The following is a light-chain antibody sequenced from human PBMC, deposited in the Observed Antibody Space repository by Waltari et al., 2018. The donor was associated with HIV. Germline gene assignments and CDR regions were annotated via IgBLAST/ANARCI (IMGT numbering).Light chain of an antibody. CDR1: RSDVGNSDS. CDR3: SAYTTDNTLV. CDR2: DVT. J-gene: IGLJ1*01. V-gene: IGLV2-14*03. Sequence: QSALTQPASVSGSPGQSITISCSGTRSDVGNSDSVSWYQQHPGKAPRLMIYDVTNRPSGVSFRVSGSKSDNTASLIISGLQAEDEADYYCSAYTTDNTLVFGTGTRVTVL.